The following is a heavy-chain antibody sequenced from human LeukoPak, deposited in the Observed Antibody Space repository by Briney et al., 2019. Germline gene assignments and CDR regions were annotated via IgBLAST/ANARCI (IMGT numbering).Heavy chain of an antibody. V-gene: IGHV3-23*01. CDR2: ISGSGGST. J-gene: IGHJ4*02. CDR1: GVTFSSYA. CDR3: AKVPSMVRGVAFDY. Sequence: PGGSLRLSCAASGVTFSSYAMSWVRQAPGRGLEWVSAISGSGGSTYYADSVKGRFTISRDNSKNTLYLQMNSLRAEDTAVYYCAKVPSMVRGVAFDYWGQGTLVTVSS. D-gene: IGHD3-10*01.